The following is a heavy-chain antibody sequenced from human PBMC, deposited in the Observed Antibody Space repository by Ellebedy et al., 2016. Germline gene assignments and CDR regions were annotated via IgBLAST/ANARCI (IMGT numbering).Heavy chain of an antibody. Sequence: ASVKVSCKASGYTFTSYGISWVRQAPGQGLEWMGWITTYNGNTNYAQKLQGRVTMTTDTSTSTAYMELRSLRSDDTAVYYCARDEGLLISEERFDYWGQGTLVTVSS. V-gene: IGHV1-18*01. CDR3: ARDEGLLISEERFDY. CDR2: ITTYNGNT. CDR1: GYTFTSYG. J-gene: IGHJ4*02. D-gene: IGHD3-16*01.